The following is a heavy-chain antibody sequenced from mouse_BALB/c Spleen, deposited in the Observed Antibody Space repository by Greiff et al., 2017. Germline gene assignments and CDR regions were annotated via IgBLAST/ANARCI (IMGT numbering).Heavy chain of an antibody. CDR3: TRSFYYDYDGYYAMDY. Sequence: VQLQQSGAELVRPGTSVKVSCKASGYTFTSYWINWVKQRPGQGLEWIGNIYPSDSYTNYNQKFKDKATLTVDKSSSTAYMQLSSPTSEDSAVYYCTRSFYYDYDGYYAMDYWGQGTSVTVSS. CDR2: IYPSDSYT. J-gene: IGHJ4*01. D-gene: IGHD2-4*01. CDR1: GYTFTSYW. V-gene: IGHV1-59*01.